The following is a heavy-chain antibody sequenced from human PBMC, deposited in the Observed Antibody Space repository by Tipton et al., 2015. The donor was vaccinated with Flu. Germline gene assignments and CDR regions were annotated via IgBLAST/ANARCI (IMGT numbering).Heavy chain of an antibody. D-gene: IGHD6-13*01. V-gene: IGHV1-46*01. CDR2: VSPTGDIT. Sequence: QLVQSGAEMKKPGASVKLSCKASGFTFSNFYMHWVRQAPGQGLEWMGMVSPTGDITRYSKTFLGRVSMTRDTSTSTVYMELSSLRLDDTAVYYCARVISAAAGTVDGMDVWGQGTTVTVSS. CDR1: GFTFSNFY. J-gene: IGHJ6*02. CDR3: ARVISAAAGTVDGMDV.